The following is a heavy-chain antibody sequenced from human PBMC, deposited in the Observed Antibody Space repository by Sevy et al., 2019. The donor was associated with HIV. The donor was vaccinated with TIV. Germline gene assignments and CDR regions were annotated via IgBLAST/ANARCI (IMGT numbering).Heavy chain of an antibody. CDR2: ISISGART. Sequence: GGSLRLSCAASGFSFRTYAMGWVRQAPGQGLEWVSEISISGARTNYEDSVKCRFTISRDNSKNMLYLQMNSLRAEDTAVYYCADYDSSVLNYFEYWGQGTLVTVSS. V-gene: IGHV3-23*01. CDR1: GFSFRTYA. J-gene: IGHJ4*02. CDR3: ADYDSSVLNYFEY. D-gene: IGHD3-22*01.